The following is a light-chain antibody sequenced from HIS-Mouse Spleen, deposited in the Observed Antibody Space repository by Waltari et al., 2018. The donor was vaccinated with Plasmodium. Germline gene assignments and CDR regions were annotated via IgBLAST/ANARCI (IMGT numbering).Light chain of an antibody. CDR2: GAS. CDR3: QQYNNWSFT. J-gene: IGKJ3*01. Sequence: EIVMTQSPATLSVSPGERATLSCRASQSVSSNLAWYQQIPGQAPRLLIYGASTRATGIPARFSGSGSGTEFTLTISSLQSEDFAVYYCQQYNNWSFTFSPGTKVDIK. V-gene: IGKV3-15*01. CDR1: QSVSSN.